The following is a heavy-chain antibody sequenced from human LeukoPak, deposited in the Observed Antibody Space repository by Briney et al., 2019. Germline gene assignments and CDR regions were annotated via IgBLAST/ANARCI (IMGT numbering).Heavy chain of an antibody. D-gene: IGHD1-26*01. CDR3: ASFGEWELLGEFDY. V-gene: IGHV3-48*01. J-gene: IGHJ4*02. CDR2: ISSSSSTI. Sequence: GGSLRLSCAASGFTFSSYSMNWVRQAPGKGLEWVSYISSSSSTIYYADSVKGRFTISRDNAKNSLYLQMNSLRAEDTAVYYCASFGEWELLGEFDYWGQGTLVTVSS. CDR1: GFTFSSYS.